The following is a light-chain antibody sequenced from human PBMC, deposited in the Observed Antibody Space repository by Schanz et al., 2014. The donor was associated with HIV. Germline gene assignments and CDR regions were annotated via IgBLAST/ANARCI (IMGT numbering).Light chain of an antibody. CDR1: SSDVGGYNY. Sequence: QSALTQPRSVSGSPGQSVAISCTGTSSDVGGYNYVSWCQQHPGKAPKLMIYEVSKRPSGVPDRFSGSKSGTSASLAISGLRSEDEADYYCAAWDDSLDVVLFGGGTKLTVL. V-gene: IGLV2-11*01. J-gene: IGLJ3*02. CDR3: AAWDDSLDVVL. CDR2: EVS.